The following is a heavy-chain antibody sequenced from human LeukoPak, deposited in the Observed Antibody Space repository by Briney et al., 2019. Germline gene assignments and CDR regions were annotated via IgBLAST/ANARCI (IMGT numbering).Heavy chain of an antibody. D-gene: IGHD4/OR15-4a*01. V-gene: IGHV3-7*01. CDR3: ARGGARWFDS. J-gene: IGHJ5*01. CDR2: IKDDGSNT. Sequence: GGSLRLFCAASGITLIGRWMTWVRQAPGKGLEWVATIKDDGSNTYYVDSVKGRFTISRDNAKNSLYLQMDSLRADDTAVYYCARGGARWFDSWGLGTLVTVSS. CDR1: GITLIGRW.